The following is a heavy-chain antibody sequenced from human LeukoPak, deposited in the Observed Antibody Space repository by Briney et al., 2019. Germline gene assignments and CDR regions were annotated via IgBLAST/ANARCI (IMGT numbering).Heavy chain of an antibody. CDR1: GGSISSYY. D-gene: IGHD1-26*01. CDR2: IYTSGRT. Sequence: KPSETLSLTCTVSGGSISSYYWSWIRQPPGKGLEWIGRIYTSGRTNYNPSLKSRVTISVDTSKNQFSLKLSSVTAADTAVYYCARAAKDWWEPEYWGQGTLVTVSS. CDR3: ARAAKDWWEPEY. V-gene: IGHV4-4*08. J-gene: IGHJ4*02.